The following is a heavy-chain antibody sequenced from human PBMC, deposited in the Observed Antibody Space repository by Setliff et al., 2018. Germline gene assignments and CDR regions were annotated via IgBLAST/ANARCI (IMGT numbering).Heavy chain of an antibody. V-gene: IGHV1-69*13. CDR1: GGTFSSYA. CDR3: AGVRDCSGGICHRGFHHYMDV. Sequence: SVKVSCKASGGTFSSYAIDWVRQAPGQGLEWMGGIIPMFGTTNYARRFRGRVTITADESTTTAYLELSSLRSDDTAVYYCAGVRDCSGGICHRGFHHYMDVWGKGTTVTV. D-gene: IGHD2-15*01. CDR2: IIPMFGTT. J-gene: IGHJ6*03.